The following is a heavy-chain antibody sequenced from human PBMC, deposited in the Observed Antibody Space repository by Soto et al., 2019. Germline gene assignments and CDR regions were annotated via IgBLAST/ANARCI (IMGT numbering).Heavy chain of an antibody. J-gene: IGHJ4*02. CDR1: GYTFSRHG. Sequence: QVQLVQSGAEVKKPGASVTVSCKASGYTFSRHGISWVRQAPGQGLEWMAWSGNTNYAQKFQGRLTLTTNPSTRTAYMELRSLRSDDTGVYYCARGADDFSSGSYYEYWGQGTLVTVSS. CDR3: ARGADDFSSGSYYEY. V-gene: IGHV1-18*04. D-gene: IGHD3-3*01. CDR2: SGNT.